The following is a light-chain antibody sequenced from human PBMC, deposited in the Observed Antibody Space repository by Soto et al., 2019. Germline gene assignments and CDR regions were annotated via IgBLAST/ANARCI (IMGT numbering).Light chain of an antibody. CDR2: AAS. CDR3: QHLHSYTST. J-gene: IGKJ5*01. V-gene: IGKV1-12*01. Sequence: ESQGISSWLAWYQQKPGKAPKLLIYAASSLQSGVPSRFSSSESAADGAIPISRLKDEDGAIYGCQHLHSYTSTVGQGTRLEIK. CDR1: QGISSW.